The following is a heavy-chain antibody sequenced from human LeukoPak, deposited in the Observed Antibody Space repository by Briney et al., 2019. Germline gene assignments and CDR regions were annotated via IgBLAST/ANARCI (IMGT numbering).Heavy chain of an antibody. V-gene: IGHV4-59*01. Sequence: PSETLSLTCTVSGGSISNYYWSWIRQPPGKGLEWIGYIYYSGSTSYNPSLKSRVTISVDTSKNQFSLKLTSVTAADTAMYYCARDDPYSSGWYGRGMDVWGQGTTVTVSS. D-gene: IGHD6-19*01. CDR1: GGSISNYY. CDR2: IYYSGST. J-gene: IGHJ6*02. CDR3: ARDDPYSSGWYGRGMDV.